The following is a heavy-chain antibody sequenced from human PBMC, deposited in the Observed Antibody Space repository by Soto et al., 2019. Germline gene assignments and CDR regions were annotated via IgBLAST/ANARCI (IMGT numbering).Heavy chain of an antibody. Sequence: SVKGSCEASGGTFSSYAISWVRQAPVQGLEWMGGIIPIFGTANYAQKFQGRVTITADESTSTAYMELSSLRSEDTAVYYCAREAVVAAKDYYYYGMDVWGQGTTVTV. D-gene: IGHD2-15*01. J-gene: IGHJ6*02. V-gene: IGHV1-69*13. CDR1: GGTFSSYA. CDR2: IIPIFGTA. CDR3: AREAVVAAKDYYYYGMDV.